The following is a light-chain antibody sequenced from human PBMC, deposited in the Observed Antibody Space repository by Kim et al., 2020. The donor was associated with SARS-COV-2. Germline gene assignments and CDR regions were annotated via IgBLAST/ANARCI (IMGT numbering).Light chain of an antibody. J-gene: IGKJ3*01. CDR2: GAS. V-gene: IGKV3-20*01. CDR3: QQYGSSPGLT. Sequence: PGESATLSCRASQSVSSSYLAWYQQKPGQAPRLLIYGASSRATGIPDRFSGSGSGTDFTLTISRLEPEDFAVYYCQQYGSSPGLTFGPGTKVDIK. CDR1: QSVSSSY.